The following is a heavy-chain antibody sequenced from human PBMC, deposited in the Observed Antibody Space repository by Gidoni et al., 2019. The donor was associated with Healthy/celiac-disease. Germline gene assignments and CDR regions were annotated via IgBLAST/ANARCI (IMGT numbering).Heavy chain of an antibody. CDR2: IWPGDSDT. CDR1: GYSFTSYW. V-gene: IGHV5-51*01. Sequence: EVQLVQSGAEVKKPGESLKISCKGSGYSFTSYWIGGVRQMPGKGLEWMGIIWPGDSDTRYSPACQGQVTISAEKSISTADRQWSSLKASDTAMYYCARHFLHDYGDHGGFDYWGQGTLVTVSS. D-gene: IGHD4-17*01. CDR3: ARHFLHDYGDHGGFDY. J-gene: IGHJ4*02.